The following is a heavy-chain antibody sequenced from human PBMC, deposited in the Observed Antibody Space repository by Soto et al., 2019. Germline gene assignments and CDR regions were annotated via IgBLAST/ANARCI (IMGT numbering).Heavy chain of an antibody. D-gene: IGHD2-2*01. CDR3: ARDSQVVPSALSYFDY. CDR2: INPSGGST. J-gene: IGHJ4*02. Sequence: ASVKVSCKASGYTFTSYYMHWVRQAPGQGLEWMGIINPSGGSTKYAQKFQGRVTLTRDTSTGTVYMEPSSLRSEDTAVYYCARDSQVVPSALSYFDYWGQGTLVTVSS. V-gene: IGHV1-46*03. CDR1: GYTFTSYY.